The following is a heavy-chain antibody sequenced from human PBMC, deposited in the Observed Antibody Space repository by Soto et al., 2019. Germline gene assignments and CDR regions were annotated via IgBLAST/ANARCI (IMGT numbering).Heavy chain of an antibody. D-gene: IGHD6-13*01. CDR1: GYTFTSYY. V-gene: IGHV1-46*01. Sequence: ASVKVSCKASGYTFTSYYMHWVRQAPGQGLEWMGIINPSGGSTSYAQKFQGRVTMTRDTSTSTVYMELSSLRSEDTAVYYCARDRSSSSWGDNWFDPWGQGTLVTVSS. CDR3: ARDRSSSSWGDNWFDP. CDR2: INPSGGST. J-gene: IGHJ5*02.